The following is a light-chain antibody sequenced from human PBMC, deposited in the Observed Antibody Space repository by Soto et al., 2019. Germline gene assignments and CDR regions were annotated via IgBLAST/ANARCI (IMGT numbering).Light chain of an antibody. CDR3: QQYRSSSPWT. V-gene: IGKV1-5*03. CDR2: KAS. J-gene: IGKJ1*01. CDR1: QSISSW. Sequence: DIQMTQSPSTLSASVGDRVTITCRASQSISSWLAWYQQKPGKAPKLLIYKASSLETGVPSRFSGSGSGTEFTLILSSLQPDDFASYYCQQYRSSSPWTFGQGTKVEIK.